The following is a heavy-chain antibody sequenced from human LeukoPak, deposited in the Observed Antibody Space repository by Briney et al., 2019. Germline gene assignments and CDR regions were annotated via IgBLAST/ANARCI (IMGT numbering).Heavy chain of an antibody. D-gene: IGHD2-8*02. CDR3: ARLDYDAGGSFFDF. CDR1: GGSISTSRYY. J-gene: IGHJ4*02. Sequence: SETLSLTCAVSGGSISTSRYYWGWIRQSPGKGLEWIGSINYSGITYYNPSLQIRVIISVDTSKNQFSLNLISVTATDTAVYYCARLDYDAGGSFFDFWGQGTLVTVSS. CDR2: INYSGIT. V-gene: IGHV4-39*01.